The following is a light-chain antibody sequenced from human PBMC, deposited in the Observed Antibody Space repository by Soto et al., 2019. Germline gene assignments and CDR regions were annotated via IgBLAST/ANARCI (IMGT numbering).Light chain of an antibody. V-gene: IGKV3-11*01. CDR3: QQRSNGPPGYT. J-gene: IGKJ2*01. CDR1: QSVDIY. Sequence: EVVLTQSPATLSLSPGERATLSCRASQSVDIYLAWYQQKPGQAPRLLIHDASKRATGIPARFSGSRSGTDFTLTISSLEPEDFVIYYCQQRSNGPPGYTFGQGTKMEIK. CDR2: DAS.